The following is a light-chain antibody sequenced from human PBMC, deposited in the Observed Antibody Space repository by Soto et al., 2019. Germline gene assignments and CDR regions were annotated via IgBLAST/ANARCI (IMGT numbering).Light chain of an antibody. V-gene: IGKV1-27*01. J-gene: IGKJ5*01. CDR3: QRHNSAPIT. CDR1: QAISNY. CDR2: AAS. Sequence: GDRVTITCRASQAISNYLAWYQQKPGKVPKLLIYAASTLQSGVPSRFSGSGSGTDFTLTISSLQPEDVATYYCQRHNSAPITFGQGTRLEIK.